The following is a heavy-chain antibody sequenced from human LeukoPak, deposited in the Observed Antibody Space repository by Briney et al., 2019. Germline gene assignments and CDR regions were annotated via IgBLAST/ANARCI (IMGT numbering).Heavy chain of an antibody. V-gene: IGHV4-34*01. CDR1: GGSFSGYY. J-gene: IGHJ6*02. CDR2: INHSGST. Sequence: SETLSLTCAVYGGSFSGYYWSWIRQPPGKGLEWIGEINHSGSTNYNPSLKSRVTISVDTSKNQFSLKLSSVTAADTAVYYCARDRLRWYPYYYYGMDVWGQGTTVTISS. D-gene: IGHD4-23*01. CDR3: ARDRLRWYPYYYYGMDV.